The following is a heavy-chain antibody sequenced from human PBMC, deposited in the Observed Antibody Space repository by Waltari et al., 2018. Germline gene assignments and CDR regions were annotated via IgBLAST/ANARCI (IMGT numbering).Heavy chain of an antibody. V-gene: IGHV3-53*02. CDR3: AREAYYYDSSGYVFDY. CDR1: GFTVSSHY. Sequence: EVQLVETGGGLIQPGGSLRLSCAASGFTVSSHYMRWVRQPPGKGLEGVSVIYSGGSTYYADSVKGRFTISRDNSKNTLYLQMNSLRAEDTAVYYCAREAYYYDSSGYVFDYWGQGTLVTVSS. J-gene: IGHJ4*02. D-gene: IGHD3-22*01. CDR2: IYSGGST.